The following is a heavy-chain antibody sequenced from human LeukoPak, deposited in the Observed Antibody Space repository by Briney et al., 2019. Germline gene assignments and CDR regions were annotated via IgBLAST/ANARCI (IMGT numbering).Heavy chain of an antibody. CDR3: ARKGYSYGYDYDY. D-gene: IGHD5-18*01. V-gene: IGHV5-51*01. Sequence: PGESLKISCKGSGYSFTSYWIGWVRQMPGKGLEWMGIIYPGDSDTRYSPSFQAQVTISAHKSISTAYLQWSSLKASDTAIYYCARKGYSYGYDYDYWGQGTLVTVSS. CDR1: GYSFTSYW. J-gene: IGHJ4*02. CDR2: IYPGDSDT.